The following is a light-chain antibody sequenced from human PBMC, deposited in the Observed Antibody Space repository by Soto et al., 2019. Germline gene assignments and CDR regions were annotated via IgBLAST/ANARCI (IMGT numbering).Light chain of an antibody. J-gene: IGKJ1*01. CDR1: QSVRSN. Sequence: EIVMTQSPATLSVSPGDRATLSCRASQSVRSNLAWYQQNPGQAPRLLIYGASTRDTGIPARFSGSGSGTEFTLTISSLQSEDFAVYDCQQYDNWPSATFGQGTKVEIK. CDR3: QQYDNWPSAT. CDR2: GAS. V-gene: IGKV3-15*01.